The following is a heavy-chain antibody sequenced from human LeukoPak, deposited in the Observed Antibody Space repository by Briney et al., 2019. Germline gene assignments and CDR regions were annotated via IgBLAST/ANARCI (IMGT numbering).Heavy chain of an antibody. CDR1: GFTFSSYE. D-gene: IGHD6-13*01. CDR3: ARDRDSSSWYAPPIYYYYYGLDV. J-gene: IGHJ6*02. CDR2: ISSSGSTI. Sequence: GGSLRLSCAASGFTFSSYEMNWARQAPGKGLEWVSYISSSGSTIYYADSVKGRFTISRDNAKNSLYLQMNSLRAEDTAVYYCARDRDSSSWYAPPIYYYYYGLDVWGQGTTVTVSS. V-gene: IGHV3-48*03.